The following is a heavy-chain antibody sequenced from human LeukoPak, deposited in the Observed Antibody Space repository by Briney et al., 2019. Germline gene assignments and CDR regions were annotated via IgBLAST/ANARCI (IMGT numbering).Heavy chain of an antibody. CDR3: TRDRGWQSFDY. Sequence: GGSLRLSCAASRFTFSTYWMTWVRQAPGKGLERVANIKLDGSETYYVDSVKGRFTISRDNAKNSLYLQMNSLRAEDTAVYYCTRDRGWQSFDYWGQGTLVTVSS. J-gene: IGHJ4*02. D-gene: IGHD3-10*01. CDR1: RFTFSTYW. CDR2: IKLDGSET. V-gene: IGHV3-7*01.